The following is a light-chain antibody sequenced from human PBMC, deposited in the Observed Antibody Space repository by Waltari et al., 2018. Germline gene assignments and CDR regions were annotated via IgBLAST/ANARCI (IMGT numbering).Light chain of an antibody. CDR1: TSDLVDYNY. Sequence: QSALTQPASVSGSPGQSITISCTGATSDLVDYNYFSCYQQHPDKAPRLMIYEVSNRPSGVSNRFSGSKSGNTASLTISGLQAEDEADYYCFSYTTSSTWVFGGGTKLTVL. V-gene: IGLV2-14*01. CDR2: EVS. CDR3: FSYTTSSTWV. J-gene: IGLJ3*02.